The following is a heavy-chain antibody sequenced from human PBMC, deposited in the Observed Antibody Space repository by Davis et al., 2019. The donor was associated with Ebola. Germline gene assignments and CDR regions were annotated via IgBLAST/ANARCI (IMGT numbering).Heavy chain of an antibody. Sequence: ASVKVSCKASGYTFTSHDFNWVRQATGQGLEWVGWMSPNSGNTGYGQKFQGRVTMTMNTSISTAYMELTSLRSEDTAVYYCARAAVTTTGIYYYGLDVWGQGTTVTVSS. CDR3: ARAAVTTTGIYYYGLDV. J-gene: IGHJ6*02. V-gene: IGHV1-8*01. CDR2: MSPNSGNT. D-gene: IGHD4-11*01. CDR1: GYTFTSHD.